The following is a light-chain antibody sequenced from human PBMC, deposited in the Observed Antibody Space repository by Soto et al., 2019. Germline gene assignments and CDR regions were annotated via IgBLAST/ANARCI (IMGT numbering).Light chain of an antibody. CDR2: KAS. Sequence: DIPMTQSPSTLSASVGDRVTITCRASHSISSWLAWYQQKPGKAPKLLIYKASSLESGVPSRFSGSGSGTVFTLTISSLHPDDFATYYCQHYNSYPWTFGQGTKVEIK. CDR3: QHYNSYPWT. J-gene: IGKJ1*01. V-gene: IGKV1-5*03. CDR1: HSISSW.